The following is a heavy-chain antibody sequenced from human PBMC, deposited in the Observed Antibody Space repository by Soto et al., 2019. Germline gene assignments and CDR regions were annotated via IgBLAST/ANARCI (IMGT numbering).Heavy chain of an antibody. CDR1: GFTFSSYA. Sequence: WGSLRLSCAASGFTFSSYAMSWVRQAPGKGLEWVSAISGSGGSTYYADSVKGRFTISRDNSKNTLYLQMNSLRAEDTAVYYCAKVVLRFLEWLPYFDYWGQGTLVTVSS. CDR3: AKVVLRFLEWLPYFDY. J-gene: IGHJ4*02. V-gene: IGHV3-23*01. CDR2: ISGSGGST. D-gene: IGHD3-3*01.